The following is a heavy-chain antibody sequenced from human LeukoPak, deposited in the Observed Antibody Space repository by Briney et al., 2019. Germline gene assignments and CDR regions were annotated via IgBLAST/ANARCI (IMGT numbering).Heavy chain of an antibody. CDR3: ARLVQSHPAGYYYYGMDV. J-gene: IGHJ6*02. CDR2: IIPIFGTA. V-gene: IGHV1-69*13. Sequence: ASVKVSCKASGGTFSSYAISWVRQAPGQGLEWMGGIIPIFGTANYAQKFQGRVTITADESTSTAYMELSSLRSEDTAVYYCARLVQSHPAGYYYYGMDVWGQGTTVTVSS. CDR1: GGTFSSYA.